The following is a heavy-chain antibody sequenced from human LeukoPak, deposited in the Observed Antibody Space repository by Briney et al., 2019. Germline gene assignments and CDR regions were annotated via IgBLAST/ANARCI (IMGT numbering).Heavy chain of an antibody. CDR3: ARWNYYDSGRGMDV. Sequence: SQTLSLTCDISGDTVSSNSAAWSWIRQSPSRGLEWLGRTYYRSKWFNDYAMSVKGRMTINPDTSKNQFSLQLNSVTPEDTAVYYCARWNYYDSGRGMDVWGQGTTVTVSS. CDR1: GDTVSSNSAA. J-gene: IGHJ6*02. V-gene: IGHV6-1*01. D-gene: IGHD3-10*01. CDR2: TYYRSKWFN.